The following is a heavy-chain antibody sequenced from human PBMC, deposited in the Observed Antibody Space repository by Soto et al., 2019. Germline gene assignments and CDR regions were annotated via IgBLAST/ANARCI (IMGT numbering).Heavy chain of an antibody. CDR2: VVHNGNT. V-gene: IGHV4-4*02. CDR1: DDSISSDHW. D-gene: IGHD1-20*01. J-gene: IGHJ4*02. Sequence: HVQLQESGPGLVKPSETLSLTCAVSDDSISSDHWWSWVRQPPGKGLEWIGEVVHNGNTNYNPSLKSQVNISIDKSKNQFSLRLSSITAADTAIYYCATNGAYNIDYWGPGTLVTVSS. CDR3: ATNGAYNIDY.